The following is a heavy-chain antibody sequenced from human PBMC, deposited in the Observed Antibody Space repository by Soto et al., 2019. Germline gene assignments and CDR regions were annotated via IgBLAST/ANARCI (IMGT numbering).Heavy chain of an antibody. J-gene: IGHJ4*02. CDR3: AAYDSEGYFDY. CDR2: VYFSGST. Sequence: LSLTFTVSGGSITNFHWSWIRQPPGKGLEWIGYVYFSGSTKYNPSFKSRVTMSIDTSKNEFSLRLISVTAADSAAYFCAAYDSEGYFDYWGQGALVTVSS. CDR1: GGSITNFH. D-gene: IGHD3-22*01. V-gene: IGHV4-59*01.